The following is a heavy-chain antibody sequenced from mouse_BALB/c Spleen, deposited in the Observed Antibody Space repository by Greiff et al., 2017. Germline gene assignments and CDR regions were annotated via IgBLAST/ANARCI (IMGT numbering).Heavy chain of an antibody. Sequence: EVQRVESGPGLVKPSQSLSLTCSVTGYSITSGYYWNWIRQFPGNKLEWMGYISYDGSNNYNPSLKNRISITRDTSKNQFFLKLNSVTTEDTATYYCARDDGYYGAYWGQGTLVTVSA. D-gene: IGHD2-3*01. CDR2: ISYDGSN. CDR1: GYSITSGYY. J-gene: IGHJ3*01. V-gene: IGHV3-6*02. CDR3: ARDDGYYGAY.